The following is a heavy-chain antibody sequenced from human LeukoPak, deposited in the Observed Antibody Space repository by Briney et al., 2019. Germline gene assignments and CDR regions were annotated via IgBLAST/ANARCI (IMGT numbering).Heavy chain of an antibody. D-gene: IGHD6-13*01. CDR1: GFTVSNNY. V-gene: IGHV3-66*01. CDR3: ARDPPAVALNTYA. Sequence: PGGPLRLSCAASGFTVSNNYMNWVRQAPGKGLEWVSLIYSGGDTSYADSVKGRFTVSRDHSKNTLYLQMNSLRAEDTAVYYCARDPPAVALNTYACGQGTLVIVSS. J-gene: IGHJ5*02. CDR2: IYSGGDT.